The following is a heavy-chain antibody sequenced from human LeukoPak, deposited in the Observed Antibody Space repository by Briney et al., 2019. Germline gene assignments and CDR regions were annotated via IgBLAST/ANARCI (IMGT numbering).Heavy chain of an antibody. J-gene: IGHJ6*02. Sequence: ASVKVSCKASGGTFSSYAISWVRQAPGQGLEWMGRIIPILGIANYAQKFQGRVTITADKSTNTAYMELSSLRSGDTAVYYCARENSIVVVVAATDGMDVWGQGTTVTVSS. V-gene: IGHV1-69*04. CDR2: IIPILGIA. CDR1: GGTFSSYA. D-gene: IGHD2-15*01. CDR3: ARENSIVVVVAATDGMDV.